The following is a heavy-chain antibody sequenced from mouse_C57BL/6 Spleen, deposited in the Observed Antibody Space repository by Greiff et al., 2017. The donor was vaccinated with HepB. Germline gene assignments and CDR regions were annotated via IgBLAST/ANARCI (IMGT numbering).Heavy chain of an antibody. D-gene: IGHD2-3*01. CDR1: GYTFTDYN. Sequence: EVQLQQSGPELVKPGASVKMSCKASGYTFTDYNMHWVKQSHGKSLEWIGYINPNNGGTSYNQKFKGKATLTVNKSSSTAYMELRSLTSEDSAVYYCARGGYDGYYEGFAYWGQGTLVTVSA. J-gene: IGHJ3*01. CDR2: INPNNGGT. V-gene: IGHV1-22*01. CDR3: ARGGYDGYYEGFAY.